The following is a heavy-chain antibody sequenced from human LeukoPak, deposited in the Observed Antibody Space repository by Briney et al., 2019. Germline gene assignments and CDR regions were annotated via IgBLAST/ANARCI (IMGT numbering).Heavy chain of an antibody. J-gene: IGHJ4*02. CDR2: IYYSGST. CDR3: ARIPLDGAAFDY. CDR1: GGSISSSSYY. D-gene: IGHD2-2*02. V-gene: IGHV4-39*01. Sequence: SETLSLTCTVSGGSISSSSYYWGWIRQPPGKGLEWIGSIYYSGSTYYNPSLKSRVTISVDTSKNQFSLKLSSVTAADTAVYYCARIPLDGAAFDYWGQGTQVTVSS.